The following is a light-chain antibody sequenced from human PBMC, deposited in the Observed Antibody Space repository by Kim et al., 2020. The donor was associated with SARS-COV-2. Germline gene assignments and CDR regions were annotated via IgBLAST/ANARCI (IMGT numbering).Light chain of an antibody. CDR1: STDLARNY. V-gene: IGLV1-47*01. CDR2: RHN. Sequence: GPRVTIYCYGSSTDLARNYVYWYQQPAETAPQHLISRHNQLHSGVPDRFSGSKYGTSASLAISGLRSEDEADYYCAAWDESLSGVVFGGGTQLTVL. J-gene: IGLJ2*01. CDR3: AAWDESLSGVV.